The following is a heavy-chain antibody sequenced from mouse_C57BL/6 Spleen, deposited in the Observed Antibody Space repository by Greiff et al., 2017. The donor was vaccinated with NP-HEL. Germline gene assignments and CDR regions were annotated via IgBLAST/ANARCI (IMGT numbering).Heavy chain of an antibody. D-gene: IGHD1-1*01. CDR3: ARREYYYGSSYDFDY. J-gene: IGHJ2*01. Sequence: VQLQQPGAELVKPGASVKLSCKASGYTFTSYWMQWVKQRPGQGLEWIGEIDPSDSYTNYNQKFKGKATLTVDTSSSTAYMQLSSLTSEDSAVYYCARREYYYGSSYDFDYWGQGTTLTVSS. CDR2: IDPSDSYT. V-gene: IGHV1-50*01. CDR1: GYTFTSYW.